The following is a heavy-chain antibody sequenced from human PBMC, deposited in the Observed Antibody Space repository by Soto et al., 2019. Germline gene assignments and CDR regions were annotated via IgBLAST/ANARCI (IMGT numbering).Heavy chain of an antibody. J-gene: IGHJ5*02. V-gene: IGHV4-4*02. CDR1: GGSISSTTW. CDR3: ARVPGP. CDR2: IHHDGST. Sequence: SETLSLTCAVSGGSISSTTWWSWVRQPPGKGLEWIGDIHHDGSTYYNPSLKSRVIISVDRSKNQFSLKLSSVTAADTAVYYCARVPGPWGQGTLVTVSS.